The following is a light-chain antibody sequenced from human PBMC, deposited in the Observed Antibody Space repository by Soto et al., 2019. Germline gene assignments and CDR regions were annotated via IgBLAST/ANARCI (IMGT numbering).Light chain of an antibody. J-gene: IGLJ1*01. V-gene: IGLV2-8*01. Sequence: QSALAQPPSASGSPGQSVTISCAGTSNDVGYYDFVSWHQQYPGKAPKVIIYDVTKRPSGVPDRFSGSRSGNTASLTISGLRAEDEAYYYCCSYAGSNNPYVFGSGTKVT. CDR3: CSYAGSNNPYV. CDR2: DVT. CDR1: SNDVGYYDF.